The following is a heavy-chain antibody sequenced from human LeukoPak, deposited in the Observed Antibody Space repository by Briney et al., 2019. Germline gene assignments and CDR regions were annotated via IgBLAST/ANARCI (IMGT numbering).Heavy chain of an antibody. V-gene: IGHV4-59*01. D-gene: IGHD5-18*01. CDR2: IYYSGST. J-gene: IGHJ4*02. CDR1: GGSISSYY. CDR3: ARDLHSYGQRGFDY. Sequence: SETLSLTCTVSGGSISSYYWSWIRQPPGKGLEWIGYIYYSGSTNYNPSLKSRVTISVDTSKNQFSLKLSSVTAADTAVYYCARDLHSYGQRGFDYWGQGTLVTVSS.